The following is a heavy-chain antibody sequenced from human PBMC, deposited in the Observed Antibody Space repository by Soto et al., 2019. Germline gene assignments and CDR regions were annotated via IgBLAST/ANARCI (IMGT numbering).Heavy chain of an antibody. Sequence: QVQLVQSGAEVKKPGSSVKVSCKASGGTFSSYAISWVRQAPGQGLEWMGGIIPIFGTANYAQKFQGRVTITADESTSTAYRELGSLGSEDTAVYYCARDGGVYDYSPFDYWGQGTLVTVSS. J-gene: IGHJ4*02. CDR3: ARDGGVYDYSPFDY. CDR1: GGTFSSYA. D-gene: IGHD4-4*01. CDR2: IIPIFGTA. V-gene: IGHV1-69*12.